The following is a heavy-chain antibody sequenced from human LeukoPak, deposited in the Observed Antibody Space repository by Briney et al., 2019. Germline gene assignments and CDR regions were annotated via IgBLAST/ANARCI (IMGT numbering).Heavy chain of an antibody. CDR1: GGSISSYY. Sequence: PSETLSLTCTVSGGSISSYYWSWIRQPPGKGLEWIGYIYYSGSTYYNPSLKSRVSISVDTSKNQLSLNLTSVTAADTAVYYCARLPGSSHGYYFDYWGQGTLVTVSS. D-gene: IGHD5-18*01. V-gene: IGHV4-59*08. CDR2: IYYSGST. CDR3: ARLPGSSHGYYFDY. J-gene: IGHJ4*02.